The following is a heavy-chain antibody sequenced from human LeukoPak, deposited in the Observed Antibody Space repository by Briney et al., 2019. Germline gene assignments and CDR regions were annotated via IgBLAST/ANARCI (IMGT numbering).Heavy chain of an antibody. Sequence: GGSLRLSCAASGFSFRSYAMSWVRQAPAGGLEWVSSLRGGGETFYADSVKGRFTLSRDESRNTVYLEMNNLSVEATAVYFCAQANWVSSADAVVWGQGTLVTVSS. CDR1: GFSFRSYA. D-gene: IGHD2-21*01. CDR3: AQANWVSSADAVV. V-gene: IGHV3-23*01. J-gene: IGHJ1*01. CDR2: LRGGGET.